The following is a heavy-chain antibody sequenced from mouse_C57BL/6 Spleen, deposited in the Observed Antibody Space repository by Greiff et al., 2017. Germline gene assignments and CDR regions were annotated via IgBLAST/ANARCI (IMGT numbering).Heavy chain of an antibody. V-gene: IGHV1-82*01. CDR3: AISGPEDY. Sequence: VHLVESGPELVKPGASVKISCKASGYAFSSSWMNWVKQRPGKGLEWIGRIYPGDGDTNYSGKFKGKATLTADKSSSTAYMQLSILTSEDSAVYFCAISGPEDYWGQGTTLTVSS. D-gene: IGHD3-2*02. CDR2: IYPGDGDT. J-gene: IGHJ2*01. CDR1: GYAFSSSW.